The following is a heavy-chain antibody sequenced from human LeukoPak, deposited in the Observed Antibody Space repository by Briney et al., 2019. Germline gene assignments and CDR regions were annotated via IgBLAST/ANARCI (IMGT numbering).Heavy chain of an antibody. J-gene: IGHJ4*02. CDR1: GYTVTSYG. D-gene: IGHD2-2*01. Sequence: ASGKVSCKASGYTVTSYGISWVGQAPGQGGEGMGWMSAYNGKTNYAQKLQGRGTMTTDTSTSTAYMELRSLRSDDTAVYYCARVPVVPAAGDYWGQGTLVTVSS. CDR3: ARVPVVPAAGDY. CDR2: MSAYNGKT. V-gene: IGHV1-18*04.